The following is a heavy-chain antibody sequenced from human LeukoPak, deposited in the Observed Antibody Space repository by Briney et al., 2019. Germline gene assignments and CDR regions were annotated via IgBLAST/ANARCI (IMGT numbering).Heavy chain of an antibody. J-gene: IGHJ4*02. Sequence: PGGTLRLSCAASGFTFSSYGMSWVRQAPGKGLEWVSAISGSGGSTYYADSVKGRFTISRDNSKNTLYLQMNSLRAEDTAMYYCAKDHGSGRWYFDYWGQGTLVTVSS. D-gene: IGHD3-10*01. V-gene: IGHV3-23*01. CDR2: ISGSGGST. CDR3: AKDHGSGRWYFDY. CDR1: GFTFSSYG.